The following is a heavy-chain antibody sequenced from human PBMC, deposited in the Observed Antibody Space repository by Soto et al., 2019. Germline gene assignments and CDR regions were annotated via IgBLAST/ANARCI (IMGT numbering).Heavy chain of an antibody. CDR2: LSASGRT. Sequence: QVHLQESGPGLVKPSETLSLTCAISGDSIGNFYWSWIRQLAGKGLESLGRLSASGRTNYSPSLQSRVTMSLDRSKNRFSLRLTSVSAADTAVYFCARGMGRYFDLWGRGTLVTVSS. CDR3: ARGMGRYFDL. J-gene: IGHJ2*01. D-gene: IGHD2-8*01. CDR1: GDSIGNFY. V-gene: IGHV4-4*07.